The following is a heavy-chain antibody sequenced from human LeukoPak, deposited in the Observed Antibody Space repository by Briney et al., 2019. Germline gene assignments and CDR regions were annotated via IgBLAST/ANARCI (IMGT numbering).Heavy chain of an antibody. D-gene: IGHD6-19*01. CDR2: IYYSGST. V-gene: IGHV4-59*01. Sequence: ASETLSLTCTVSGGSISSYYWSWIRQPPGKGLEWIGYIYYSGSTNYNPSLKSRVTISVDTSKNQFSLKLSSVTAADTAVYYCARGHSSGWYGDEYFQHWGQGTLVTVSS. CDR1: GGSISSYY. CDR3: ARGHSSGWYGDEYFQH. J-gene: IGHJ1*01.